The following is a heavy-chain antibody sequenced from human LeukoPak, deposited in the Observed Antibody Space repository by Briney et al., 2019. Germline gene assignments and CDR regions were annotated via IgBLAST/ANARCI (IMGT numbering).Heavy chain of an antibody. V-gene: IGHV4-38-2*01. CDR3: ARLGSHYGSGFD. CDR1: GYSISSGYY. D-gene: IGHD3-10*01. J-gene: IGHJ4*02. Sequence: SETLSLTCAVSGYSISSGYYWGWIRQPPGKGLEWIGSIYLSGSTYYNPSLKSRVTISVDTSKNQFSLKLSSVTAADTAVYYCARLGSHYGSGFDWGQGTLVTVSS. CDR2: IYLSGST.